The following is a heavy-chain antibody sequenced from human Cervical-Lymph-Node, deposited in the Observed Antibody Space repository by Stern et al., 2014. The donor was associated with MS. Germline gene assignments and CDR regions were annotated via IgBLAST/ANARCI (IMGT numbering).Heavy chain of an antibody. Sequence: VQLVQSGGGLVQPGKSLRLSCAASGFTFSNYAMSWVRQAPGKGLEWVSVISGSGGSTYYTDSVKGRFTISRDNSKNTLYLQMNSLRADDMAVYYCARNWHSSSWYVVSWGQGTLVTVSS. V-gene: IGHV3-23*04. J-gene: IGHJ4*02. CDR3: ARNWHSSSWYVVS. D-gene: IGHD6-13*01. CDR1: GFTFSNYA. CDR2: ISGSGGST.